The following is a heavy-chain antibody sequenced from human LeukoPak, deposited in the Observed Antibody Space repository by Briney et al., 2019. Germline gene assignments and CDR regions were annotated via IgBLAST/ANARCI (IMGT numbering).Heavy chain of an antibody. CDR2: INGDGSSA. V-gene: IGHV3-74*01. CDR3: ARGNIAAAGIHY. J-gene: IGHJ4*02. Sequence: GGSLRLSCAASGFTFSSYWMHWVRQAPGKGLVWVSRINGDGSSATYVDSVMGRFTISRDNAKNTLYLQMNSVRAEDTAVYYCARGNIAAAGIHYWGQGTLVIVSS. D-gene: IGHD6-13*01. CDR1: GFTFSSYW.